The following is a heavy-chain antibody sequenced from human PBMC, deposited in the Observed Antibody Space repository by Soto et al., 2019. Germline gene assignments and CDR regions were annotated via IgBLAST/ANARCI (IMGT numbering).Heavy chain of an antibody. CDR2: INTYNGNT. J-gene: IGHJ4*02. CDR1: GYTVTNYD. D-gene: IGHD5-18*01. V-gene: IGHV1-18*01. CDR3: AIILDPGYSSRDY. Sequence: GASVKVSCKASGYTVTNYDITWVRLAPGQGLEWMGWINTYNGNTNSAQKVQGRVTMTTDTSTNTAYMELRALRSEDTAVYYCAIILDPGYSSRDYWGQGTLVTVSS.